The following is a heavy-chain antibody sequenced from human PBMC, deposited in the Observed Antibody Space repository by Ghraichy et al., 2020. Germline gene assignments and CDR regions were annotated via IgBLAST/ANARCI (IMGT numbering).Heavy chain of an antibody. D-gene: IGHD2-2*01. Sequence: GSLSLTCAVSGDSISSDNWWSWVRQPPGKGLEWIGEIHHSGSTKDNPSLESRVTMSIDKSKNEFSLKVSSVTAADTAVYYCARVASTTWGIWYFDVWGRGTLAAVSS. CDR3: ARVASTTWGIWYFDV. CDR1: GDSISSDNW. J-gene: IGHJ2*01. V-gene: IGHV4-4*02. CDR2: IHHSGST.